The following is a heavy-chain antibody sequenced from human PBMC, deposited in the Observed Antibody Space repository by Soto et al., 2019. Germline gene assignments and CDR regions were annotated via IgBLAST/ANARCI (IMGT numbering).Heavy chain of an antibody. V-gene: IGHV3-66*01. CDR3: ARDVGV. CDR1: GFTVSNNY. CDR2: IYSGGST. J-gene: IGHJ6*04. Sequence: EVQLVESGGGLVQPGGSLRLSCAASGFTVSNNYMSWVRQAPGKGLEWVSVIYSGGSTYYADSVKGRFTITRHNSENTLLHQINSLAGEDTAGYYCARDVGVWGMGTAFTVSS.